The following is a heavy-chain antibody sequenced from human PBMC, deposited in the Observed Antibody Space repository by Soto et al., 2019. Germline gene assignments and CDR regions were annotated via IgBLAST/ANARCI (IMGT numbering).Heavy chain of an antibody. D-gene: IGHD4-4*01. CDR1: GGSFSGYY. CDR3: ARDPTDYSYADYFDF. CDR2: INHSGST. V-gene: IGHV4-34*01. Sequence: SETLSLTCAVYGGSFSGYYWTWIRHPPGKGLEWIGDINHSGSTNYNPSLKSRVTISVDTSKNQFSLKLTSVTAEDTAVYYCARDPTDYSYADYFDFWGQGTLVTVSS. J-gene: IGHJ4*02.